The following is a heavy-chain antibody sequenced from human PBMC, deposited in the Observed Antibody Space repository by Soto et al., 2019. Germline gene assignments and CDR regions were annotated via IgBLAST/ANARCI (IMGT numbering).Heavy chain of an antibody. J-gene: IGHJ6*02. Sequence: SETLSLTCTVSGGSISSYYWSWIRQPPGKGLEWIGYIYYSGSTNYNPSLKSRVTISVDTSKNQFSLKLSSVTAADTAVYYCARGGRASDYSNYVPYYYYYYGMDVWRQGTTVTVSS. CDR2: IYYSGST. CDR3: ARGGRASDYSNYVPYYYYYYGMDV. D-gene: IGHD4-4*01. CDR1: GGSISSYY. V-gene: IGHV4-59*01.